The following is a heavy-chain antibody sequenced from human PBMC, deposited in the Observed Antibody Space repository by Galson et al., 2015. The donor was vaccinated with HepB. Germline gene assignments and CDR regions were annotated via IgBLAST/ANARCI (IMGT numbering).Heavy chain of an antibody. CDR3: AREDGRLELRGGMDV. CDR1: GFTFSSYS. CDR2: ISSSSSYI. D-gene: IGHD1-7*01. J-gene: IGHJ6*02. Sequence: SLRLSCAASGFTFSSYSMNWVRQAPGKGLEWVSSISSSSSYIYYADSVKGRFTISRDNAKNSLYLQMNSLRAEDTAVYYCAREDGRLELRGGMDVWGQGTTVTVSS. V-gene: IGHV3-21*01.